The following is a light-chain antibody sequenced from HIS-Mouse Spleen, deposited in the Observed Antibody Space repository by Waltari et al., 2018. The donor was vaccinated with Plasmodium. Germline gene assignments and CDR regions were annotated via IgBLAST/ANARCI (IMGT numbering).Light chain of an antibody. J-gene: IGKJ2*01. CDR2: DAS. CDR1: PDISNY. CDR3: QQYDNLPYT. V-gene: IGKV1-33*01. Sequence: DIQLTQSPSSLSASVGDRVPITCQASPDISNYFNWYQQKPGKAPKLLIYDASNLETGVPSRFSGSGSGTDFTFTISSLQPEDIATYYCQQYDNLPYTFGQGTKLEIK.